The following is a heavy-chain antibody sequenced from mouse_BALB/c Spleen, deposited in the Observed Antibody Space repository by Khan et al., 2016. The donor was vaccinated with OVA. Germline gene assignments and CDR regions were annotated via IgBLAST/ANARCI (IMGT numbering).Heavy chain of an antibody. V-gene: IGHV1-7*01. Sequence: QVQLQQSGAELAKPGASVKMSCKASGYTFTAYWIHWVKQRPGQGLEWIGYIDPSTGYTEYNQKFKDKATLTTDKSSSTAYMQLSSLTSEDSAVYYCARRGLSGIFAYWGQGTLVTVSA. CDR1: GYTFTAYW. CDR3: ARRGLSGIFAY. CDR2: IDPSTGYT. J-gene: IGHJ3*01. D-gene: IGHD1-1*02.